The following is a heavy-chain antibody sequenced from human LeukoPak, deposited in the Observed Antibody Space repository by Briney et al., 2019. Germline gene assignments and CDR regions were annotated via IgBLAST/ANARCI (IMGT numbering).Heavy chain of an antibody. Sequence: GGSLRLSCAASGFTFSNAWMSWVRQAPGKGLEGVGRIKSKTDGGKTDYAAPVKGRFTISRDDSKNTLYLEMYSLKTEDTAMYYCLYFWSGSSLVDYWGQGTLVTVSS. CDR3: LYFWSGSSLVDY. J-gene: IGHJ4*02. D-gene: IGHD3-3*01. V-gene: IGHV3-15*01. CDR2: IKSKTDGGKT. CDR1: GFTFSNAW.